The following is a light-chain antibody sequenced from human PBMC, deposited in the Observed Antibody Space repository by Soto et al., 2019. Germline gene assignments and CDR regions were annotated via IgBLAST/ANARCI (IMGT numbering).Light chain of an antibody. J-gene: IGKJ1*01. V-gene: IGKV3-20*01. CDR1: QSVSSSY. CDR2: GAS. Sequence: EIVLTQSPGTLSLSPGERATLSCRASQSVSSSYVAWYQQKPGQAPRLLIYGASSRATGIPDRFSGSASGTDFTLTISRLEPEDFAVYYCQQYGSSPRTFGQGTKVEIK. CDR3: QQYGSSPRT.